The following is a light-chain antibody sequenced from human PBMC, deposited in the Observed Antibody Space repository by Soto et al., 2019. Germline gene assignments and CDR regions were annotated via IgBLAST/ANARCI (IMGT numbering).Light chain of an antibody. Sequence: QAVLTQPPSASGTPGQRVTISCSGSSSNIGSNTVNWYQQLPGTAPKLLIYSNNQRPSGVPDRFSGSKSGTSASLAISGLQSEDEADYYGAAWDDSLNGWVFCGGTKLTVL. CDR2: SNN. CDR3: AAWDDSLNGWV. CDR1: SSNIGSNT. V-gene: IGLV1-44*01. J-gene: IGLJ3*02.